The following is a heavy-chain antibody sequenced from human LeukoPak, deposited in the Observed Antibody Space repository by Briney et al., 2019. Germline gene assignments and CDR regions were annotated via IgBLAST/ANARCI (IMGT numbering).Heavy chain of an antibody. CDR3: ARGEKYCTKGLCYQKWGPFDY. CDR2: ISTSGSTI. D-gene: IGHD2-8*01. J-gene: IGHJ4*02. Sequence: LSLTCTVSGGSISSGGYYWSWIRQAPGKGLEWVSYISTSGSTIYYADSVKGRFTISRDNAKNLLYLQMNSLRAEDTAVYYCARGEKYCTKGLCYQKWGPFDYWGQGTLVTVSS. CDR1: GGSISSGGYY. V-gene: IGHV3-11*04.